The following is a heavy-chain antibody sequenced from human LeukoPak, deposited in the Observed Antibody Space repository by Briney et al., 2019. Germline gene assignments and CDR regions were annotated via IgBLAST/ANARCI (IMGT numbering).Heavy chain of an antibody. J-gene: IGHJ4*02. CDR2: INHSGST. D-gene: IGHD3-22*01. CDR1: GGSISSSSYY. Sequence: SETLSLTCTVSGGSISSSSYYWGWIRQPPGKGLEWIGEINHSGSTNYNPSLKSRVTISVDTSKKQFSLKLSSVTAADTAVYYCVTYYFDSSGPKKNYWGQGTLVTVSS. CDR3: VTYYFDSSGPKKNY. V-gene: IGHV4-39*07.